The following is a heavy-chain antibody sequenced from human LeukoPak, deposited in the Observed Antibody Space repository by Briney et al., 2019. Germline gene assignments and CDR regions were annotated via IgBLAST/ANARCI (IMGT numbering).Heavy chain of an antibody. CDR1: GFTFDDYA. J-gene: IGHJ4*02. Sequence: PGGSLRLSCAASGFTFDDYAMHWVRQAPGKGLEWVSGISWNSGSIGYADSVKGRFTISRDNAKNSLYLQMNSLRAEDTASYYCAKDMGIVATIPDYWGQGTLVTVSS. CDR2: ISWNSGSI. D-gene: IGHD5-12*01. V-gene: IGHV3-9*01. CDR3: AKDMGIVATIPDY.